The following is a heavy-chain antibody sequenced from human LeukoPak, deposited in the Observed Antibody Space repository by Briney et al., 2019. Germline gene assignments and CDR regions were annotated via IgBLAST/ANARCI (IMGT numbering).Heavy chain of an antibody. Sequence: KPSETLSLTCTVSGGSISSYYWSWIRQPPGKGLEWTGYIYYSGSTNCNPSLKSRVTISVDTSKHQFSLKLSSVTAADTAVYYCARDSPVAGGVFDYWGQGTLVTVSS. J-gene: IGHJ4*02. CDR3: ARDSPVAGGVFDY. CDR2: IYYSGST. V-gene: IGHV4-59*01. CDR1: GGSISSYY. D-gene: IGHD6-19*01.